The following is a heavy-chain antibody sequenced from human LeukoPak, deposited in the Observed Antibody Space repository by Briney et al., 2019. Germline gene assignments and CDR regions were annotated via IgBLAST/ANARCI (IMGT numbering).Heavy chain of an antibody. V-gene: IGHV3-30*04. CDR1: GFTFSSYA. CDR3: ARDFSSGWYALRGFDY. CDR2: ISYDGSNK. D-gene: IGHD6-19*01. J-gene: IGHJ4*02. Sequence: QTGGSLRLSCAASGFTFSSYAMHWVRQAPGKGLEWVAVISYDGSNKYYADSVKGRFTISRDNSKNTLYLQMNSLRAEDTAVYYCARDFSSGWYALRGFDYWGQGTLVTVSS.